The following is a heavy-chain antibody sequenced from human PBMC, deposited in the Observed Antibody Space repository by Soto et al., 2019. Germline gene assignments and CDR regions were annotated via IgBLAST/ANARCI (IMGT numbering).Heavy chain of an antibody. D-gene: IGHD5-18*01. CDR2: IYSGGNT. CDR3: ARDSTWIPYYHYGMDV. CDR1: GFSVSSNY. V-gene: IGHV3-53*01. J-gene: IGHJ6*02. Sequence: EVQLVESGGGLIQPGGSLRLSCAASGFSVSSNYMSWVRQAPGKGLEWVSVIYSGGNTYYADSVKGRFTISRDNSKNTLYLQMNSLRAEDTAVYYRARDSTWIPYYHYGMDVWGQGTTVTVSS.